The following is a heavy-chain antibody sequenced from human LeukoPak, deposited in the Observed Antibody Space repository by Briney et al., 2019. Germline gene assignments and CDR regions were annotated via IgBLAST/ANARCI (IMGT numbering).Heavy chain of an antibody. J-gene: IGHJ4*02. D-gene: IGHD3-10*01. CDR3: ARAGVAGFGELFSFDY. Sequence: PSETLSLTCTVSGGSISSYYWSWIRQPPGKGLEWIGYIYYSGSTNYNPSLKSRVTISVDTSKNQFSLRLSSVTAADTAVYYCARAGVAGFGELFSFDYWGQGTLVTVSS. V-gene: IGHV4-59*01. CDR1: GGSISSYY. CDR2: IYYSGST.